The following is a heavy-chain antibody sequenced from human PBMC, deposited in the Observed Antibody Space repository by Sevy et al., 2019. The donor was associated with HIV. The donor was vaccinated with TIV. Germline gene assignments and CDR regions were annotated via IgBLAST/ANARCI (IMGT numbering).Heavy chain of an antibody. D-gene: IGHD3-22*01. CDR1: GFMFDAYA. J-gene: IGHJ4*02. V-gene: IGHV3-9*01. CDR3: VKGMDSAGKYVNFDS. Sequence: GGSLRLSCAVSGFMFDAYAMHWVRQSPGKGLEWVSSISWNGENMGYADFVKGRFTISRDNAKKSLYLQMNGLRVEDTAFFYCVKGMDSAGKYVNFDSWGQGTLVTVSS. CDR2: ISWNGENM.